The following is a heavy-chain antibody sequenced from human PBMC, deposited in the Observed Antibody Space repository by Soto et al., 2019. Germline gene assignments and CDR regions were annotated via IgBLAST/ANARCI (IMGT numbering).Heavy chain of an antibody. D-gene: IGHD3-3*01. Sequence: QVQLQESGPGLVKPSGTLSLTCTVSGGSISNNNWWSWVRQTPEKGLEWIGQIYHSGNTNYNPSLKRRVSMSVDKSKNHFSLNMNSATAADTAVYYCARFLPGFVGENEAFDFWGHGTLVTVSS. CDR2: IYHSGNT. CDR1: GGSISNNNW. CDR3: ARFLPGFVGENEAFDF. J-gene: IGHJ4*01. V-gene: IGHV4-4*02.